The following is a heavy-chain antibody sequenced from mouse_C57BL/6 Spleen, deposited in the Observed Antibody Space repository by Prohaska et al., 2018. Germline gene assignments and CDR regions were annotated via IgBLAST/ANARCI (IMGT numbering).Heavy chain of an antibody. J-gene: IGHJ2*01. Sequence: QVQLQQSGAELVRPGASVTLSCKASGYTFTDYEMHWVKQTPVHGLEWIGAIDPETGGTAYNQKFKGKAILTADKSSSTAYMELRSLTSEDSAVYYCTKIDGYPPYYFDYWGQGTTLTVSS. CDR3: TKIDGYPPYYFDY. D-gene: IGHD2-3*01. CDR1: GYTFTDYE. CDR2: IDPETGGT. V-gene: IGHV1-15*01.